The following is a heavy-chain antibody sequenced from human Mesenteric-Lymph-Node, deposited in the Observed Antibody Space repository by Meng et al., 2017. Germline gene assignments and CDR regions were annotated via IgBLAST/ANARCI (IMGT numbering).Heavy chain of an antibody. Sequence: GESLKISCAASGFTFSSYGMHWVRQAPGKGLEWVAVISSDGNKKYYADSVKGRVTISRENSESTLYLQMNSLRSEDTAVYYCAREGAGFSSTWYFDYWGQGTLVTVSS. J-gene: IGHJ4*02. CDR2: ISSDGNKK. CDR1: GFTFSSYG. V-gene: IGHV3-30*19. CDR3: AREGAGFSSTWYFDY. D-gene: IGHD6-13*01.